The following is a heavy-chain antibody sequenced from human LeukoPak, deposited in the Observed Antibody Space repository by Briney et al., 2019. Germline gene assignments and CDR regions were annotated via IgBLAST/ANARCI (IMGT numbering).Heavy chain of an antibody. CDR3: ARLIWFGELSYYYYGMDV. J-gene: IGHJ6*02. D-gene: IGHD3-10*01. CDR1: GGSFNGYY. V-gene: IGHV4-59*08. CDR2: IYYSGST. Sequence: SETLSLTCDVYGGSFNGYYWSWIRQPPGKGLEWIGYIYYSGSTNYNPSLKSRVTISVDTSKNQFSLKLSSVTAADTAVYYCARLIWFGELSYYYYGMDVWGQGTTVTVSS.